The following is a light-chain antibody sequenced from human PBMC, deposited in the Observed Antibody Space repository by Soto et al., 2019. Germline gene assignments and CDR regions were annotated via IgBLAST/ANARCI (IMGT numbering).Light chain of an antibody. V-gene: IGLV2-11*01. CDR3: CSYAGNYRDV. CDR2: DVY. J-gene: IGLJ2*01. Sequence: QSALTQPRSVSGSPGQSVTISCTGTNNDVGGYDYVSWYQQHPGKAPKVIIYDVYKRPSGVPDRISGSKSGNTASLTISGLQAEDEASFYCCSYAGNYRDVFGGGTKVTVL. CDR1: NNDVGGYDY.